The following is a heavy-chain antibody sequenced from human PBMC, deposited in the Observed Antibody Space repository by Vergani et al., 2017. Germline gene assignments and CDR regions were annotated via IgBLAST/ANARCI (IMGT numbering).Heavy chain of an antibody. V-gene: IGHV4-59*01. J-gene: IGHJ4*02. D-gene: IGHD1-14*01. CDR1: GGPLSGYY. CDR3: ARSIVSRNPPDYFDN. Sequence: QVQLQESGPGLVRPSETLSLICTVSGGPLSGYYWNWIRQTPWEGLEWIGYVEDSGYFNYNPSLKTRVSMSSDTSNNQFSLMLSSVTVADTAVYYCARSIVSRNPPDYFDNWGQGTLVTVSS. CDR2: VEDSGYF.